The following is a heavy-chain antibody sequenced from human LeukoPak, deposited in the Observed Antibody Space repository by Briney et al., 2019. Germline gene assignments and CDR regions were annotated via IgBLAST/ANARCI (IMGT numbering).Heavy chain of an antibody. CDR1: GGSFSGYY. CDR3: ARGYIVVVVAATDSFYDY. V-gene: IGHV4-34*01. J-gene: IGHJ4*02. Sequence: SETLSLTCAVYGGSFSGYYWSWIRQPPGKGLEWIGEINHSGSTNYNPSLKSRVTISVDTSKNQFSLKLSSVAAADTAVYYCARGYIVVVVAATDSFYDYWGQGTLVTVSS. CDR2: INHSGST. D-gene: IGHD2-15*01.